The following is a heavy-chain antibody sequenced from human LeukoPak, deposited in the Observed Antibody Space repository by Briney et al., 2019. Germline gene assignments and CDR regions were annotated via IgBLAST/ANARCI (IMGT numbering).Heavy chain of an antibody. CDR1: GFTFSTYG. CDR2: IRYDGSNK. J-gene: IGHJ4*02. D-gene: IGHD5-24*01. CDR3: AKPVRSGLAATAGFDY. V-gene: IGHV3-30*02. Sequence: PGGSLRLSCAASGFTFSTYGMHWVRQAPGKGLEWVAFIRYDGSNKYYVDSLKGRFTISRDNSKNTLYLQMNSLRAEDTAVYYCAKPVRSGLAATAGFDYWGQGTLVTVSS.